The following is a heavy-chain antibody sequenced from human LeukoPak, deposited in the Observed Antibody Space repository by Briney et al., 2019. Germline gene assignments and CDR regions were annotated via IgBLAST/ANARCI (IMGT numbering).Heavy chain of an antibody. J-gene: IGHJ6*02. Sequence: SETLSLTCTVSGGSISSYYWSWIRQPPGKGLEWIGYIYYSGSTNYNPSLKSRVTISVDTSKNQFSLKLSSVTAADTAVYYCARDDYYYGMDVWGQGTTVTVSS. CDR2: IYYSGST. CDR3: ARDDYYYGMDV. CDR1: GGSISSYY. V-gene: IGHV4-59*01.